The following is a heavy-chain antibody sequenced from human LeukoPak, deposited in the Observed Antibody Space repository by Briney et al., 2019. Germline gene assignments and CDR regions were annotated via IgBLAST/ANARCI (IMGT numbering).Heavy chain of an antibody. Sequence: GGSLRLSCAASGFIFSNYALHWVRQAPGKGLEWVAVTSYDGSSKYYVDSVKGRFTISRDNSKNTLYLQMNSLRAEDTAVYYCARDRSWTIDYGSGVDIWGQGTMVTVSS. CDR1: GFIFSNYA. V-gene: IGHV3-30*14. D-gene: IGHD3-10*01. CDR2: TSYDGSSK. J-gene: IGHJ3*02. CDR3: ARDRSWTIDYGSGVDI.